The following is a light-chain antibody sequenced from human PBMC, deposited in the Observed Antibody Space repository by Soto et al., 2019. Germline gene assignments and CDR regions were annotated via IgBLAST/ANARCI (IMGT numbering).Light chain of an antibody. Sequence: EIVMTQSPATLSVFPGERVTLSCRASQSVRSNLAWYQQKPGQAPRLLIYGASTRATGIPVRFSGSGSGTEFSLTISSLQSEDFAVYYCQQYNNWPSLTFGGGTKVEIK. J-gene: IGKJ4*01. CDR2: GAS. CDR1: QSVRSN. V-gene: IGKV3-15*01. CDR3: QQYNNWPSLT.